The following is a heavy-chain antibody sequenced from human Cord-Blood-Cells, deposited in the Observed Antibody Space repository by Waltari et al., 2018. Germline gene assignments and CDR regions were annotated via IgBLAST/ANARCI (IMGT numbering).Heavy chain of an antibody. CDR1: GYSISSGYY. V-gene: IGHV4-38-2*02. CDR2: IYHSGST. CDR3: ASKGPSGSYYGAFDY. D-gene: IGHD1-26*01. J-gene: IGHJ4*02. Sequence: QVQLQESGPGLVKPSETLSLTCTVSGYSISSGYYWGWIRQPPGKGLEWIGSIYHSGSTYYNPSLKSRVTISGDTAKNQFSLKLSSVTAADTAVYYCASKGPSGSYYGAFDYWGQGTLVTVSS.